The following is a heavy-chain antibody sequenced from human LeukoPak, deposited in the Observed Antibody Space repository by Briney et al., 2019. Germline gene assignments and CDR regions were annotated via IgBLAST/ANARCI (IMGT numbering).Heavy chain of an antibody. J-gene: IGHJ4*02. CDR1: GGSISSYY. CDR2: IYYSGRT. D-gene: IGHD1-26*01. Sequence: SETLSLTCTVSGGSISSYYWSWIRQPPGKGLEWIGYIYYSGRTNYNPSLKSRVTISVDTSKNQFSLKLSSVTAADTAVYYCARLLTSQFDYWGQGTLVTVSS. V-gene: IGHV4-59*01. CDR3: ARLLTSQFDY.